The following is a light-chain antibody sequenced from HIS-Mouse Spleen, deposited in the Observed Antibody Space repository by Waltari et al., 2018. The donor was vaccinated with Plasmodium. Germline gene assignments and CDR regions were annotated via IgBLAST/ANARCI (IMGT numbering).Light chain of an antibody. CDR1: QSVSSN. CDR3: QQYNNWSYT. J-gene: IGKJ3*01. CDR2: GAS. Sequence: EIVMTQSPATLSVSPGERATLSCRASQSVSSNLAWYQQKPGQAPRFLIYGASTRATGMPARFSSSGSGTEFTLTISSLQSEDVAVYYCQQYNNWSYTFGPGTKVDIK. V-gene: IGKV3-15*01.